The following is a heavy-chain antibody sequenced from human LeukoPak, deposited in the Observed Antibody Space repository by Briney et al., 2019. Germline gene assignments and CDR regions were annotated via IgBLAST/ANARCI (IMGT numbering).Heavy chain of an antibody. CDR3: AREGRDDFWSGYPYYMDV. CDR1: GFTFSSYG. V-gene: IGHV3-33*01. D-gene: IGHD3-3*01. CDR2: IWYDGSNK. J-gene: IGHJ6*03. Sequence: GRSLRLSCVASGFTFSSYGMHWVRQAPGKGLEWVAVIWYDGSNKYYADSVKGRFTISRDNSKNTLYLQMNSLRAEDTAVYYCAREGRDDFWSGYPYYMDVWGKGTTVTVSS.